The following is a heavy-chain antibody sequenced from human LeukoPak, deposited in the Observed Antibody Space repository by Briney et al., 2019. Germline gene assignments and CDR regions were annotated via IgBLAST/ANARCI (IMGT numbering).Heavy chain of an antibody. Sequence: SETLSLTCTVAGGSITGSSYYWGWIRQPPGKGLEWIGSIYYSGSTYYNPSLKSRVTIFLDTSKNQCSLKLIPATAAHTAVYFCARPVSRGVPPFHDFDLWGQGTMVTVSS. V-gene: IGHV4-39*01. CDR2: IYYSGST. J-gene: IGHJ3*01. CDR3: ARPVSRGVPPFHDFDL. D-gene: IGHD2/OR15-2a*01. CDR1: GGSITGSSYY.